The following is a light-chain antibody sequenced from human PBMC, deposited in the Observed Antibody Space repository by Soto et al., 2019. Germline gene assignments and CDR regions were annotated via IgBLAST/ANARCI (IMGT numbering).Light chain of an antibody. V-gene: IGLV2-8*01. Sequence: QSALTQPPSVSGSPGQSVTISCTGTASDVGAYDYVSWYQQHQGKAPKLIIYEVTKRPSGVPDRFSGSKSGNTASLTVSGLQADDEADYHCYSYAGPNIVDVFGGATKLTVL. J-gene: IGLJ3*02. CDR2: EVT. CDR1: ASDVGAYDY. CDR3: YSYAGPNIVDV.